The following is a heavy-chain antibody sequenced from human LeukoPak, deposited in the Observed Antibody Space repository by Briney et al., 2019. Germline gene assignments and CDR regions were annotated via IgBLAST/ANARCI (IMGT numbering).Heavy chain of an antibody. V-gene: IGHV3-53*01. J-gene: IGHJ4*02. Sequence: GGSLRLSCAASGFTVSSNYMSWVRQAPGKGLEWVSLIYSGGSTYYADSVKGRFTISRDNSKNTLYLQMNSLRDEDTAVYYCARELGSTWDFDYWGQGTLVTVSS. CDR3: ARELGSTWDFDY. CDR1: GFTVSSNY. D-gene: IGHD1-26*01. CDR2: IYSGGST.